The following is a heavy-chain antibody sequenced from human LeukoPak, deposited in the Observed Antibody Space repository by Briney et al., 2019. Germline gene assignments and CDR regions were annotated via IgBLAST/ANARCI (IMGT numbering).Heavy chain of an antibody. V-gene: IGHV3-30-3*01. CDR2: ISYDGSNK. J-gene: IGHJ4*02. CDR1: GFTFSSYA. D-gene: IGHD1-1*01. Sequence: GGSLRLSCAASGFTFSSYAMHWVRQAPGKGLEWVAVISYDGSNKYYADSVKGRFTISRDNSKNTLYLQMNSLRAEDTAVYYCASYAATGLDYWGQGTLVTVSS. CDR3: ASYAATGLDY.